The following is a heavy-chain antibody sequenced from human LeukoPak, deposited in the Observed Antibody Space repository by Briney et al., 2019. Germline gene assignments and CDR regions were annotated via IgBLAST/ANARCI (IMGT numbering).Heavy chain of an antibody. CDR1: GFTFSSYA. Sequence: RGSLRLSCAASGFTFSSYAMSWVRQAPGKGLEWVSAISGSGGSTYYADSVKGRFTISRDNSKNTLYLQMNSLRAEDTAVYYCAKRIAAAGTYYFDYWGQGTLVTVSS. CDR3: AKRIAAAGTYYFDY. CDR2: ISGSGGST. V-gene: IGHV3-23*01. J-gene: IGHJ4*02. D-gene: IGHD6-13*01.